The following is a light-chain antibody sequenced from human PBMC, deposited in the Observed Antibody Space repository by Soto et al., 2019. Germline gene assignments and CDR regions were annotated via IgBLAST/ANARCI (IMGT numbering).Light chain of an antibody. J-gene: IGLJ2*01. Sequence: QSVLTQPPSVSASPGQKVTISCSGTSSNIGNYYVSWYQQVPGTAPKLLIYDNDTRPSGITDRISGTTSGTSATLGITGLQTGDEADYHCATWDNSPSSLIFGGGTKLTVL. CDR3: ATWDNSPSSLI. CDR2: DND. V-gene: IGLV1-51*01. CDR1: SSNIGNYY.